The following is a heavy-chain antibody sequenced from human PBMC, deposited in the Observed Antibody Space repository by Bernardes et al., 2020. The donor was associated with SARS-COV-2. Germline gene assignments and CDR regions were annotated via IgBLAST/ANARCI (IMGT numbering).Heavy chain of an antibody. Sequence: LKVSCASSGFTFSSYWMHRVRRGPGKGLVWVSRINSDGSSTSYADSVKGRFTISRDNAKNTLYLQMNSLRAEDTAVYYCAQGGILWFGELSYWGQGTLVTVSS. J-gene: IGHJ4*02. V-gene: IGHV3-74*01. CDR1: GFTFSSYW. CDR3: AQGGILWFGELSY. CDR2: INSDGSST. D-gene: IGHD3-10*01.